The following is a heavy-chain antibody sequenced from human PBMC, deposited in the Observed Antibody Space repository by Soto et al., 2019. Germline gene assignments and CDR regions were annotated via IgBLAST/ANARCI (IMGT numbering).Heavy chain of an antibody. CDR2: ITGSGDST. CDR3: AKLGGSYPDNWFDP. J-gene: IGHJ5*02. Sequence: GGSLRLSCAASGFTFSSYAMSWVRQAPGKGLEWVSAITGSGDSTYYADSVKGRFTVPKDNSKNTLYLQMNSLRAEDTAVYYCAKLGGSYPDNWFDPWGQGTLVTVS. D-gene: IGHD2-15*01. V-gene: IGHV3-23*01. CDR1: GFTFSSYA.